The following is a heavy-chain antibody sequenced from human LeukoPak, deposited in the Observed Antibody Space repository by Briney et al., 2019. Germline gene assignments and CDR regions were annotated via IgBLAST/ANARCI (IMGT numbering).Heavy chain of an antibody. CDR2: ISSSSSTI. D-gene: IGHD3-3*01. J-gene: IGHJ6*03. CDR1: GFTFSSYA. CDR3: ARDGQPEEYYDFWGYYMDV. V-gene: IGHV3-48*01. Sequence: PGGSLRLSCAASGFTFSSYAMSWVRQAPGKGLEWVSYISSSSSTIYYADSVKGRFTISRDNAKNSLYLQMNSLRAEDTAVYYCARDGQPEEYYDFWGYYMDVWGKGTTVTVSS.